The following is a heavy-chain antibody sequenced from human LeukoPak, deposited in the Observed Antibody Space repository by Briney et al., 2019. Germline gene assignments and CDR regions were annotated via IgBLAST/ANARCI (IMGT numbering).Heavy chain of an antibody. D-gene: IGHD4-23*01. CDR1: GGTFSSYA. CDR3: ARSPSTTVVTHFDY. V-gene: IGHV1-69*05. J-gene: IGHJ4*02. Sequence: GASVKVSCKASGGTFSSYAISWVRQAPGQGLEWMGGIIPIFGTANYAQKFQRRVTITTDESTSTAYMELSSLRSEDTAVYYCARSPSTTVVTHFDYWGQGTLVTVSS. CDR2: IIPIFGTA.